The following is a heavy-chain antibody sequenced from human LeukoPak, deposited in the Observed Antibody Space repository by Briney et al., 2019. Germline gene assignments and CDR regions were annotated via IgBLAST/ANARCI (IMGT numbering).Heavy chain of an antibody. J-gene: IGHJ5*02. CDR3: ARDRRETMITFGGVMTAGWFDP. D-gene: IGHD3-16*01. V-gene: IGHV3-23*01. Sequence: GGSLRLSCAASGFTFSTYGMHWVRQAPGKGLEWVSGITGSSTSTYYADSVKGRFTISRDNSKNTLYLQMNSLRAEDTAVYYCARDRRETMITFGGVMTAGWFDPWGQGTLVTVSS. CDR2: ITGSSTST. CDR1: GFTFSTYG.